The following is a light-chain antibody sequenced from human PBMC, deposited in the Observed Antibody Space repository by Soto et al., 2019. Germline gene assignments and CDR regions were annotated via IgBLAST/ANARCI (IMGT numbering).Light chain of an antibody. CDR3: QQYNNWPPIT. CDR2: KAS. CDR1: QSISSW. Sequence: DIQMTQSPSTLSASLGDRVTISCGASQSISSWLAWYQQKPGKAPKLLIYKASSLESGVPSRFSGSGSGTEFTLTISSLQSEDFAISYCQQYNNWPPITFGQGTRLEIK. V-gene: IGKV1-5*03. J-gene: IGKJ5*01.